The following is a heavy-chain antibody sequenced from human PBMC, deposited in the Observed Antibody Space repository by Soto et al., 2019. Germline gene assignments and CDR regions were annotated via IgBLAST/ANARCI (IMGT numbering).Heavy chain of an antibody. CDR3: VRDGTKTLRDWFDP. J-gene: IGHJ5*02. CDR2: IYATGTT. V-gene: IGHV4-4*07. Sequence: SETLSLTCTVSGASISGVYWSWIRKSAGKGLEWIGRIYATGTTDYNPSLKSRVMMSVDTSKKQFSLKLRSVTAADTAVYYCVRDGTKTLRDWFDPWGQGISVPVSS. D-gene: IGHD1-1*01. CDR1: GASISGVY.